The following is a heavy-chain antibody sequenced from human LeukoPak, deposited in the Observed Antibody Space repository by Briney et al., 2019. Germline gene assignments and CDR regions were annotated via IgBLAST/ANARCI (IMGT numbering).Heavy chain of an antibody. V-gene: IGHV1-69*06. J-gene: IGHJ4*02. CDR2: IIPIFGTA. CDR3: AREGWYYGSGSYYTPHCFDY. CDR1: GGTFSSYA. Sequence: SVKVSCKASGGTFSSYAISWVRQAPGQGLEWMGGIIPIFGTANYAQKFQGRVTITADKSTSTAYMELSSLRSEDTAVYYCAREGWYYGSGSYYTPHCFDYWGQGTLVTVSS. D-gene: IGHD3-10*01.